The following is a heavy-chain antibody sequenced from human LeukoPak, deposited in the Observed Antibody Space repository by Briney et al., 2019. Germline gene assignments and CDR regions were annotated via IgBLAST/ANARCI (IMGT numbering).Heavy chain of an antibody. CDR2: IWYDGSNK. V-gene: IGHV3-33*01. D-gene: IGHD3-10*01. J-gene: IGHJ6*02. CDR1: GFTFSSYG. Sequence: GGSLRLSCAASGFTFSSYGMHWVRQAPGKGLEWVAVIWYDGSNKYYADSVKGRFTISRDNSKNTLYLQMNSLRAEDTAVYYCARDWFYYYGMDVWGQGTTVTVSS. CDR3: ARDWFYYYGMDV.